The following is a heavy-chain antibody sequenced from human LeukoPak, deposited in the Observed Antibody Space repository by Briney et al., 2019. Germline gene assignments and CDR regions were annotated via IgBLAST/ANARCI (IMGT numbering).Heavy chain of an antibody. CDR1: GFTFSSYA. Sequence: GGSLRLSCAASGFTFSSYAMHWVRQAPGKGLEWVAVISYDGSNKYYADSVKGRFTISRDNSKNTLYLQMNSLRAEDTAVYYCARGSYFDYWGQGTLVTVSS. CDR2: ISYDGSNK. CDR3: ARGSYFDY. V-gene: IGHV3-30*04. J-gene: IGHJ4*02.